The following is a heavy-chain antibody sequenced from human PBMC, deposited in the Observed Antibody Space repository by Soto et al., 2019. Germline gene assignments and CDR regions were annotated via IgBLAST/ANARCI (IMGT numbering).Heavy chain of an antibody. Sequence: QVQLEESGGGVVQHGRSLRLSCEASGFTFNTYSMHWVRQPPGKGLEWLAAIWYDGTQKYYADSVKGRFIISRDNSKKTLNVEMNSLRAEDTAVYYCARAGGTTVTGLWHFDSWGQGTLVTVSS. D-gene: IGHD4-17*01. V-gene: IGHV3-33*01. J-gene: IGHJ4*02. CDR3: ARAGGTTVTGLWHFDS. CDR1: GFTFNTYS. CDR2: IWYDGTQK.